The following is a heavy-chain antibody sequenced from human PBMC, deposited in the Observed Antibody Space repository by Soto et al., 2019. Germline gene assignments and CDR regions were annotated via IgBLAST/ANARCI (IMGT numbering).Heavy chain of an antibody. CDR1: GYTFTSYA. D-gene: IGHD6-19*01. J-gene: IGHJ3*02. Sequence: ASVKVSCKASGYTFTSYAMHWVRQAPGQRLEWMGWINAGNGNTKYSQKFQGRVTITRDTSASTAYMELRSLRSDDTAVYYCAREEEQWLGDDAFDIWGQGTMVTVSS. CDR3: AREEEQWLGDDAFDI. CDR2: INAGNGNT. V-gene: IGHV1-3*01.